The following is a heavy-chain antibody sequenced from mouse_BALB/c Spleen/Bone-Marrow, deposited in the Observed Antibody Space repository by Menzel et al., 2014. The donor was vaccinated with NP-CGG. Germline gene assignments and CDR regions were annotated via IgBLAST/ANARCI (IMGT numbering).Heavy chain of an antibody. CDR1: GFSLSTSGMG. J-gene: IGHJ2*01. Sequence: QVTLKVCGPGILQPSQTLSLTCSFSGFSLSTSGMGVGWIRQPLGRGLEWLAHIWWDDDKRYNPALKSRLTISKGPSSNQVFLKIASVDTADSATYYCARIVYYGSYDYWGQGTTLTVSS. D-gene: IGHD1-1*01. CDR2: IWWDDDK. V-gene: IGHV8-8*01. CDR3: ARIVYYGSYDY.